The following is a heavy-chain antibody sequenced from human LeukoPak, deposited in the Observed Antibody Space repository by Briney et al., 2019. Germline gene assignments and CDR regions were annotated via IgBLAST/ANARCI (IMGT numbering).Heavy chain of an antibody. Sequence: GASVKVSCKASGGTFSSYAISWVRQAPGQGLEWMGGIIPIFGTANYAQKFQGRVTITTDESTSTAYMELSSLRSEDTAVYYCARGVDGYNWFDPWGQGTLVTVSS. J-gene: IGHJ5*02. CDR2: IIPIFGTA. CDR1: GGTFSSYA. D-gene: IGHD2-2*03. V-gene: IGHV1-69*05. CDR3: ARGVDGYNWFDP.